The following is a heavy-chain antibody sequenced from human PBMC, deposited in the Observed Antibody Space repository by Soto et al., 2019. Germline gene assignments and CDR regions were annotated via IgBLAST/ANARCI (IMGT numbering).Heavy chain of an antibody. CDR3: ASEGVRGMEV. Sequence: QVQLVQSGAEVKKPGASVKVSCKASGYTFTSYDINWVRQATGQGLEWMGWMNPNSGNTGYAQKFQGRITMTRTTSIITAYMELSSLRTEDTALYYCASEGVRGMEVWGQGTTVTVSS. CDR2: MNPNSGNT. D-gene: IGHD3-16*01. V-gene: IGHV1-8*01. J-gene: IGHJ6*02. CDR1: GYTFTSYD.